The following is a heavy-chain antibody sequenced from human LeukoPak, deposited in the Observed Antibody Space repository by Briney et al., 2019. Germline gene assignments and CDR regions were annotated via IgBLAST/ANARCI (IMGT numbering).Heavy chain of an antibody. Sequence: ASVKVSCKASGYTFSSYGISWVRQAPGQGLEWMGWISGYNDKTNYAQNLQGRVTMITDTSTSTVYMELRSLRSDDTAVYYCARDGESGYDSFDWFDPWGQGTLVTVSS. J-gene: IGHJ5*02. D-gene: IGHD5-12*01. CDR3: ARDGESGYDSFDWFDP. CDR1: GYTFSSYG. CDR2: ISGYNDKT. V-gene: IGHV1-18*01.